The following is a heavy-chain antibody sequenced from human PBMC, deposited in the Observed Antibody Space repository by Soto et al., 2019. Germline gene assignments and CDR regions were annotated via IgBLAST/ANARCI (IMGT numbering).Heavy chain of an antibody. D-gene: IGHD3-9*01. CDR2: IWYDGSNK. V-gene: IGHV3-33*01. Sequence: PGGSLRLSCAASGFTFSSYGMHWVRQAPGKGLEWVAVIWYDGSNKYYADSVKGRFTISRDNSKNTLYLQMNSLRAEDTAVYYCARDLTRMRSNGDILNGYSTFYYYYYGMDVWGQGTTVTVSS. CDR1: GFTFSSYG. CDR3: ARDLTRMRSNGDILNGYSTFYYYYYGMDV. J-gene: IGHJ6*02.